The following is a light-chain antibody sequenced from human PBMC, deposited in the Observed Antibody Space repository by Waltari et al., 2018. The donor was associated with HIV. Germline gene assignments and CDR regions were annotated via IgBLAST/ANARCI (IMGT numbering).Light chain of an antibody. J-gene: IGKJ4*01. CDR2: GAS. V-gene: IGKV1-39*01. CDR3: QQTYRRPHT. Sequence: DIQMTQSPSSLYASVGDRVTITCRESQDIDRFLHWYQQKPGKAPKLLIYGASNLQDGVPPRVSGSGSGTEFTLIITSLQPDDFANYFGQQTYRRPHTFGRGTKLE. CDR1: QDIDRF.